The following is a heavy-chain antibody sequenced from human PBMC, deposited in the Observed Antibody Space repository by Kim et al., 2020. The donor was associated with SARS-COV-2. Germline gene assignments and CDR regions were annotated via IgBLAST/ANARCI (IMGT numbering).Heavy chain of an antibody. D-gene: IGHD3-10*02. CDR2: INNDGTIT. CDR3: VRGGDNYVKDLVS. CDR1: GVTFNGYW. V-gene: IGHV3-74*01. J-gene: IGHJ4*02. Sequence: GGSLRLSCAVSGVTFNGYWMHWVRQAPGKGLVWVSRINNDGTITNYADSVKGRFSISRDNAKNTLFLQMNSLGAEDTALYYCVRGGDNYVKDLVSWGQGT.